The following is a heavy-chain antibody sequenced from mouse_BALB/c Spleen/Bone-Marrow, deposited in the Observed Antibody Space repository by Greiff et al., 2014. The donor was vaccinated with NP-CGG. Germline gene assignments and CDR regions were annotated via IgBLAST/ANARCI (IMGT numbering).Heavy chain of an antibody. V-gene: IGHV1S29*02. CDR3: ARGNWDFAY. CDR1: GYTFTGYN. CDR2: IYPYSGGT. D-gene: IGHD4-1*01. J-gene: IGHJ3*01. Sequence: EVQLQQSGPELVRPGASVKISCKASGYTFTGYNIYWVKQSHGKSLEWIGYIYPYSGGTGYNQKFKSKATLTVDNSSTTAYMELRSLTSEDSAVYYCARGNWDFAYWGQGTLVTVST.